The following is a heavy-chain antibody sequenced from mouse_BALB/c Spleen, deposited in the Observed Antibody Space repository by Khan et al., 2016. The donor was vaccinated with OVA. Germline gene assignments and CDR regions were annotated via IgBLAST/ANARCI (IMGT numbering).Heavy chain of an antibody. Sequence: EVQLQESGPGLVKPSQSLSLTCTVTGYSITSDYAWNWIRQFPGNKLEWMGYISYSGSTSYNPSLKSRISITRDTSKNQFFLQLNSVTTGDTATYYCARRAYYANWYFDVWGRGPRSPSPQ. CDR3: ARRAYYANWYFDV. J-gene: IGHJ1*01. D-gene: IGHD1-1*02. V-gene: IGHV3-2*02. CDR2: ISYSGST. CDR1: GYSITSDYA.